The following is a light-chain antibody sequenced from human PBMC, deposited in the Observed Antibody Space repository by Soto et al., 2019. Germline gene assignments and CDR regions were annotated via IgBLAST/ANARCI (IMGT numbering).Light chain of an antibody. V-gene: IGLV1-47*01. Sequence: QSVLTQPPSASGTPGQRVTISCSGSSSNIGSKHVYWYQQFPGTAPKLLIYRNNQRPSGVPDRFSGSKSGTSASLAISGLRSEDEAEYYCAAWDDSLSGVVFGGGTKLTVL. CDR1: SSNIGSKH. CDR2: RNN. J-gene: IGLJ2*01. CDR3: AAWDDSLSGVV.